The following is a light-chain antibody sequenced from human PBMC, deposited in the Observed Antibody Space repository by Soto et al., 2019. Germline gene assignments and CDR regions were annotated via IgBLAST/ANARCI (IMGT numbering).Light chain of an antibody. CDR2: AAS. CDR3: LHSSSTSIT. V-gene: IGKV1-39*01. J-gene: IGKJ5*01. CDR1: QSISSY. Sequence: DIQMTQSRASLSASXXDKVXITCQASQSISSYLNWYHQKPGKAPKXXIYAASSLQRGVPSRFSGSGSGTDFTLTSSSLQPADFATYYCLHSSSTSITCGRGTRLEIK.